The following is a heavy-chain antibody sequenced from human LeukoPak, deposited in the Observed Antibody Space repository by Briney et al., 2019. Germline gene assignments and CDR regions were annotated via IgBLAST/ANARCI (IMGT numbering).Heavy chain of an antibody. V-gene: IGHV4-38-2*02. CDR1: GYSFSSGYY. CDR3: ARDHEDGSRDD. J-gene: IGHJ4*02. Sequence: SGTLSLTCTVSGYSFSSGYYWGWIRQPPGKGQEGIGSIYHSGSTYYNPSLKSRVTISIENSKNHFSLKLSSVTAADTAVYYFARDHEDGSRDDWGQGTPVTVSS. D-gene: IGHD3-22*01. CDR2: IYHSGST.